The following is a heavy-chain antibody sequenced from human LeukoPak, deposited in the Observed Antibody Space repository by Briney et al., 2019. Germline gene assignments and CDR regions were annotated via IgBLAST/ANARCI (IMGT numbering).Heavy chain of an antibody. CDR1: GFTFSSYS. D-gene: IGHD2-2*01. V-gene: IGHV4-34*01. Sequence: LSCAASGFTFSSYSMNWVRQAPGKGLEWIGEINHSGSTNYNPSLKSRVTISVDTSKNQFSLKLSSVTAADTAVYYCAREVGEGYCSSTCCYADYWGQGTMVTASS. J-gene: IGHJ4*02. CDR2: INHSGST. CDR3: AREVGEGYCSSTCCYADY.